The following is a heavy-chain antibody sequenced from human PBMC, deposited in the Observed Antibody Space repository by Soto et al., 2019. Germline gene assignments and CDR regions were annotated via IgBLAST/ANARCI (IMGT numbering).Heavy chain of an antibody. D-gene: IGHD3-9*01. J-gene: IGHJ4*02. V-gene: IGHV1-2*04. Sequence: SVEISSEAPGCTSSNYYVHWVRQDPREELEWMGWINPNHGGTKYAQRFQGWVTMTRDTSITTAYMVLASLKSDDTAMYYCARDLLRMSTTRYRFDFWGQGTLVTVSS. CDR3: ARDLLRMSTTRYRFDF. CDR2: INPNHGGT. CDR1: GCTSSNYY.